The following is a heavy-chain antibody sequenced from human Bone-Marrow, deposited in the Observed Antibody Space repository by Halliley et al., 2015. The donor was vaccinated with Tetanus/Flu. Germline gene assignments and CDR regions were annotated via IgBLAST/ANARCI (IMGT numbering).Heavy chain of an antibody. V-gene: IGHV3-9*01. J-gene: IGHJ4*02. D-gene: IGHD3-22*01. CDR3: ARDGPPSNYYDSNPYYFAH. Sequence: SLRLSCAASGFYFDDYAMHWVRRSPGKGLEWVSGISWNSGSESYADSVQGRFTISRDNTRKSLYLQMNSLRPEDTAVYYCARDGPPSNYYDSNPYYFAHWGQVTLVTVSS. CDR2: ISWNSGSE. CDR1: GFYFDDYA.